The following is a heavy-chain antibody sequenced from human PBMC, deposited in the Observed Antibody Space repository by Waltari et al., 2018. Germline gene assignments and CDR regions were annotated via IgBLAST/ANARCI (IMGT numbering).Heavy chain of an antibody. V-gene: IGHV5-10-1*03. CDR1: GYSFTSYW. J-gene: IGHJ4*02. D-gene: IGHD2-15*01. CDR2: IDPSDSYT. CDR3: ARMNWNCSGGSCSNYFDY. Sequence: EVQLVQSGAEVKKPGESLRISCKGSGYSFTSYWISWVRQMPGKGLEWMGRIDPSDSYTNYSPSFQGHVTISADKSISTAYLQWRSLKASDTAMYYCARMNWNCSGGSCSNYFDYWGQGTLVTVSS.